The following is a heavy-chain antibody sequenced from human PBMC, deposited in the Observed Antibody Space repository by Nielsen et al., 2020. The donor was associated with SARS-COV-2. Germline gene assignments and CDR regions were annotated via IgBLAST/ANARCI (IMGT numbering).Heavy chain of an antibody. Sequence: SETLSLTCAVFGGSFSDYHWSWIRQPPGKGLEWIAEISHSGSTTYNPSLQRRVTMSVDTSKNQFSLRLSSVTAADTAMYYCARYYVSGMYGMDVWGQGTTVTVSS. D-gene: IGHD3-10*01. CDR3: ARYYVSGMYGMDV. CDR1: GGSFSDYH. V-gene: IGHV4-34*01. J-gene: IGHJ6*02. CDR2: ISHSGST.